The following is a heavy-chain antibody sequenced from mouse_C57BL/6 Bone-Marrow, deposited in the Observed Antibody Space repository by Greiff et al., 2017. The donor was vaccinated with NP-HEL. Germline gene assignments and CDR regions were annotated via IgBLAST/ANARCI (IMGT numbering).Heavy chain of an antibody. Sequence: EVKLMESGGGLVKPGGSLKLSCAASGFTFSSYAMSWVRQTPEKRLEWVATISDGGSYTYYLDNVKGRFTISRDNAKNNLYLQMSQLKSEDTAMYYCARDLLFIHYGSRYWYFDVWGTGTTVTVSS. CDR1: GFTFSSYA. CDR3: ARDLLFIHYGSRYWYFDV. CDR2: ISDGGSYT. J-gene: IGHJ1*03. D-gene: IGHD1-1*01. V-gene: IGHV5-4*01.